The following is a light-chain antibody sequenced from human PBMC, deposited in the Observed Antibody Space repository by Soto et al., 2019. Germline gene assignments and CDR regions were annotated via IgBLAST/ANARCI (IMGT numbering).Light chain of an antibody. Sequence: QSVLTQPPSASGTPGQRGSISCSGSRSNIGRNYVYWYQQLPGTAPKLLIQRNNERTSGVPDRFSGSKSGTSVSLAISGLRSEDEATYYCAAWDDTLNGQVFGGGTKVTVL. CDR3: AAWDDTLNGQV. CDR2: RNN. J-gene: IGLJ3*02. CDR1: RSNIGRNY. V-gene: IGLV1-47*01.